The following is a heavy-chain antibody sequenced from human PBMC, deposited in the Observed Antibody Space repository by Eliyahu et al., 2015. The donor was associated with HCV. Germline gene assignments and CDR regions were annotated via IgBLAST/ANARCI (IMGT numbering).Heavy chain of an antibody. CDR1: GGSVSGYY. CDR3: ARANKEFDTXDV. J-gene: IGHJ3*01. Sequence: QVHLQQWGAGLLRPSXTLSLTCAVYGGSVSGYYWAYLRQPPGKGLEWIGEVSPRGSPDYNPSLNGRVTISLDRSKNQFSLKLTSVTAADRALXXCARANKEFDTXDVWGQGTMVTVSS. CDR2: VSPRGSP. V-gene: IGHV4-34*02. D-gene: IGHD4/OR15-4a*01.